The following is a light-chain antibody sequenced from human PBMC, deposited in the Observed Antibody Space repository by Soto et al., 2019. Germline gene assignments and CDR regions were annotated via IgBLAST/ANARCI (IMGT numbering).Light chain of an antibody. CDR1: QSVSTNY. CDR3: QQYGISPLT. Sequence: EIVLTQSPGTLSLSPGERATLSCRASQSVSTNYLAWYQQKPGQAPRLLIYGASSRATGIPDRFSGSGSGTDFTLTISRLEPEDFAVYYCQQYGISPLTFGQGTKLEI. CDR2: GAS. V-gene: IGKV3-20*01. J-gene: IGKJ2*01.